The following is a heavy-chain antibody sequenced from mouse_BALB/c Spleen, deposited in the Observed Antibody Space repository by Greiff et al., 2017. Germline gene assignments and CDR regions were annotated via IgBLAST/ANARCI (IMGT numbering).Heavy chain of an antibody. CDR3: ARAFYGNYAMDY. J-gene: IGHJ4*01. D-gene: IGHD2-1*01. Sequence: DVKLQESGGDLVKPGGSLKLSCAASGFTFSSYGMSWVRQTPDKRLEWVATISSGGSYTYYPDSVKGRFTISRDNAKNTLYLQMSSLKSEDTAMYYCARAFYGNYAMDYWGQGTSVTVSS. CDR1: GFTFSSYG. CDR2: ISSGGSYT. V-gene: IGHV5-6*02.